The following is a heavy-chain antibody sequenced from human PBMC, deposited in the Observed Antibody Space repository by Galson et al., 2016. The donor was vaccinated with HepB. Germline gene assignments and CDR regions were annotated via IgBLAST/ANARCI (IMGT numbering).Heavy chain of an antibody. J-gene: IGHJ4*02. D-gene: IGHD3-22*01. CDR3: ARLDSSGVYSDY. CDR1: GYTFTNYW. V-gene: IGHV5-51*01. Sequence: QSGAEVKKPGESLKISCKGSGYTFTNYWIGWVRQMPGKGLEWMGMIYPGDSDFRYSPSFQGQVTISAVESISTAYLQWRSLKASDTAMYYCARLDSSGVYSDYWGQGTLVTVSS. CDR2: IYPGDSDF.